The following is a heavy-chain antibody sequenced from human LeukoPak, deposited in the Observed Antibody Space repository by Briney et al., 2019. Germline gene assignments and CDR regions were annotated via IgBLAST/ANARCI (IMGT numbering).Heavy chain of an antibody. V-gene: IGHV4-34*01. CDR1: GGSFSGYY. CDR3: ARGPIVGATTVGDY. D-gene: IGHD1-26*01. CDR2: INHSGST. J-gene: IGHJ4*02. Sequence: PSETLSLTCAVYGGSFSGYYRSWIRQPPGKGLEWIGEINHSGSTNYNPSLKSRVTISVDTSKNQFSLKLSSVTAADTAVYYCARGPIVGATTVGDYWGQGTLVTVSS.